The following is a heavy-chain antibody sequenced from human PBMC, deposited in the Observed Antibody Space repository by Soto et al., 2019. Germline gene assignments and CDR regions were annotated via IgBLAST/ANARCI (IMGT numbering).Heavy chain of an antibody. Sequence: SVKVSCKASGGTFSSYAISWVRQAPGQGLEWMGGIIPIFGTAIYAQKFQGRVTITADKSTSTAYMELSSLRSEDTAVYYCATVGIVVVPAASTDNWFDPWGQGTLVTVSS. CDR2: IIPIFGTA. J-gene: IGHJ5*02. D-gene: IGHD2-2*01. CDR3: ATVGIVVVPAASTDNWFDP. V-gene: IGHV1-69*06. CDR1: GGTFSSYA.